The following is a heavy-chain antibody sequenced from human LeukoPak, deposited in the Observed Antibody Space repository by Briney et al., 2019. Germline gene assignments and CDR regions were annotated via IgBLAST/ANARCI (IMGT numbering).Heavy chain of an antibody. CDR1: GFTFSSYG. CDR2: IWYDGSNK. Sequence: PGGSLRLSCAASGFTFSSYGMHWVRQAPGKGLEWVAVIWYDGSNKYYADSVKGRFTISRDNSKNTLYLQMNGLRAEDTAVYYCARALLVPPAYYYYYGMDVWGQGTTVTVSS. V-gene: IGHV3-33*01. D-gene: IGHD6-13*01. CDR3: ARALLVPPAYYYYYGMDV. J-gene: IGHJ6*02.